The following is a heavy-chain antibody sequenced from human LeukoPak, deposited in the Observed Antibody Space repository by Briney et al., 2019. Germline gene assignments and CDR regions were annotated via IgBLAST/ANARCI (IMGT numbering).Heavy chain of an antibody. D-gene: IGHD6-13*01. CDR3: ARDLAAAGIDAFDI. CDR2: IYYSGST. CDR1: GGSISSYY. J-gene: IGHJ3*02. V-gene: IGHV4-59*01. Sequence: SETLSLTCTVSGGSISSYYWSWIRQPPGKGLEWMGYIYYSGSTNYNPSLKSRVTISVDTSKNQFSLKLSSVTAADTAVYYCARDLAAAGIDAFDIWGQGTMVTVSS.